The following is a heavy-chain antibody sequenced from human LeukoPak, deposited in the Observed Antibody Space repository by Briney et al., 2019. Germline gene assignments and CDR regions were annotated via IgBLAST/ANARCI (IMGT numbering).Heavy chain of an antibody. CDR3: ARSTFSWFDP. CDR1: GGSISSGDYY. Sequence: SETLSLTCTVSGGSISSGDYYWSWIRQLPGKGLEWIGYIYYSGSTYYNPSLKSRVTISVDTSKNQFSLKLSSVTAADTAVYYCARSTFSWFDPWGQGTLVTVSS. J-gene: IGHJ5*02. CDR2: IYYSGST. D-gene: IGHD3-16*01. V-gene: IGHV4-30-4*01.